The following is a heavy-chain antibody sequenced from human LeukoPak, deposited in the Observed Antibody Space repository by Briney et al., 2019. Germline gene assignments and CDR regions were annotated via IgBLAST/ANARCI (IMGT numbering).Heavy chain of an antibody. V-gene: IGHV3-11*04. Sequence: GGSLRLSCAASGFTFSDYYMSWIRQSPGKGLEWVSYIFNNGRTIYYADSVKGRFTMSRDNAKSSLYLQMNSLRAEDTAVYYCARHRTASDYWGQGTLVTVSS. CDR1: GFTFSDYY. D-gene: IGHD3-16*02. J-gene: IGHJ4*02. CDR3: ARHRTASDY. CDR2: IFNNGRTI.